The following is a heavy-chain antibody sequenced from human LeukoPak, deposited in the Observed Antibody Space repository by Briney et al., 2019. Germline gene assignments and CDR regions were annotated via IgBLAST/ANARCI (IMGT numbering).Heavy chain of an antibody. Sequence: TGGSLRLSCAASGFTVNSNYMNWVRQAPGKGLEWVSYINGGGSPIYYADSVRGRFTISRDNAKNSLYLQMNSLRAEDTAVYYCVRDNPRCCGVVPANIDDYWGQGTLVTVSS. D-gene: IGHD2-15*01. V-gene: IGHV3-48*01. CDR3: VRDNPRCCGVVPANIDDY. CDR2: INGGGSPI. CDR1: GFTVNSNY. J-gene: IGHJ4*02.